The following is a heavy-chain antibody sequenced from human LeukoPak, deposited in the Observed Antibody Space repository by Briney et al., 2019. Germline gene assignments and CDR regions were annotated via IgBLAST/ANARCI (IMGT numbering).Heavy chain of an antibody. J-gene: IGHJ4*02. CDR3: ARGRSSSYYFDY. CDR2: ISSSSSYI. CDR1: GFTFSSYS. D-gene: IGHD6-6*01. Sequence: GGSLRLSCAASGFTFSSYSMNWVRQAPVKGLEWVSSISSSSSYIYYADSVKGRFTISRDNAKNSLYLQMNSLRAEDTAVYYCARGRSSSYYFDYWGQGTLVTVSS. V-gene: IGHV3-21*01.